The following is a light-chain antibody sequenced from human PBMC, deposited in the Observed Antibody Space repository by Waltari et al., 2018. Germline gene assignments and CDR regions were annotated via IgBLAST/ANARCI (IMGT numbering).Light chain of an antibody. CDR2: WAS. Sequence: DIVMTQSPASLAVSLGERATINYRSSQSVLYSSDNRNYLAWYQQKPGQPPNLLIYWASTRESGVPDRFSGSGSGTDFTLTISSLQAEDVAVYYCQQYYITPLSFGGGTKVEIK. CDR3: QQYYITPLS. CDR1: QSVLYSSDNRNY. J-gene: IGKJ4*01. V-gene: IGKV4-1*01.